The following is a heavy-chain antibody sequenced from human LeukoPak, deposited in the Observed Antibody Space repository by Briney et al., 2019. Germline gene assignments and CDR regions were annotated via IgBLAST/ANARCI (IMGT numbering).Heavy chain of an antibody. V-gene: IGHV4-59*08. J-gene: IGHJ4*02. CDR2: IHYTGNT. D-gene: IGHD2-21*02. Sequence: SETLSLTCTVSGGSISSHYWSWIRQPPGKGLEWIGYIHYTGNTNYNPYTPSLKSRVTISIDTSKNQFSLKLSSVTAADTAVYYCARQSRVTAIRWGQGTLVTVSS. CDR3: ARQSRVTAIR. CDR1: GGSISSHY.